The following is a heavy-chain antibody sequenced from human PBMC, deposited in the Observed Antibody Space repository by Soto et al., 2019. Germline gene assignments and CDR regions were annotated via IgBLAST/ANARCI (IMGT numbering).Heavy chain of an antibody. V-gene: IGHV3-53*01. J-gene: IGHJ5*02. CDR3: ARGYNWFDP. CDR1: GFSVSRNY. CDR2: IYDGGST. Sequence: EVQVVESGGGLVQPGASLRLSCAGSGFSVSRNYMTWVRQAPGKRLEWVSVIYDGGSTDYAASVKGRFTISRDNSKNTLYLQMNSLRAEDTAVYYCARGYNWFDPWGKGTLVTVSS.